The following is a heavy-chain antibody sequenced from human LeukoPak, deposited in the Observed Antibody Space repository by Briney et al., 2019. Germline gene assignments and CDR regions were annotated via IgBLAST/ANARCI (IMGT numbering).Heavy chain of an antibody. CDR1: GFTVSSNY. Sequence: PGGSLRLSCAASGFTVSSNYMSWVRQAPGKGLEWVSSISSSSSYIYYADSVKGRFTISRDNAKNSLYLQMNSLRAEDTAVYYCARLVVVAATTFFDYWGQGTLVTVSS. CDR3: ARLVVVAATTFFDY. V-gene: IGHV3-21*01. D-gene: IGHD2-15*01. CDR2: ISSSSSYI. J-gene: IGHJ4*02.